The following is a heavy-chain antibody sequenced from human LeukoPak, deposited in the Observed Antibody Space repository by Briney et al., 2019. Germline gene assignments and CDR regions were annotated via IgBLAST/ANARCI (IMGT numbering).Heavy chain of an antibody. CDR1: GFTLSRYW. J-gene: IGHJ4*02. D-gene: IGHD1-26*01. Sequence: GGSLRLSCAASGFTLSRYWMHWVRPVPGKGLVWVSRINRDGSIISYADSVRGRFTSSRDNAKNTLYLQMNGLRAEDPAVYYCARNGLGEWELLNVWGQGTLVTVSS. V-gene: IGHV3-74*01. CDR2: INRDGSII. CDR3: ARNGLGEWELLNV.